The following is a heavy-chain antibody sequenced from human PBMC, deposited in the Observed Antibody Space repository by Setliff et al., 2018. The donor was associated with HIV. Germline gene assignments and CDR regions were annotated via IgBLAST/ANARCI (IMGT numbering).Heavy chain of an antibody. CDR1: GHTFTKLI. D-gene: IGHD3-16*01. Sequence: ASVKVSCKASGHTFTKLILHWVRQAPGQRLEWMGWINAGSGNTKFSRKFPGRVTMTSDTLAATVFMELSSLRSEDTSVYYCARDWLMIEGVCWFDPWGQGTPVTVSS. V-gene: IGHV1-3*01. CDR3: ARDWLMIEGVCWFDP. CDR2: INAGSGNT. J-gene: IGHJ5*02.